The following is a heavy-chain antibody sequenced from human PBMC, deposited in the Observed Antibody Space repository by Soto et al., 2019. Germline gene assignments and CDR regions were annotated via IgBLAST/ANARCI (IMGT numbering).Heavy chain of an antibody. V-gene: IGHV2-5*01. CDR2: VFWNDDK. Sequence: QITLKESGPTLVKPTQTLTLTCTFSGFSFGVSGVGVGWIRQPPGRALEWLGLVFWNDDKRYSPSLESRLTLTKDTSNNQVVLTVTNLDPGDTGTYYCARAYTYYFDHWGQGTIVTVSS. D-gene: IGHD2-21*01. CDR1: GFSFGVSGVG. CDR3: ARAYTYYFDH. J-gene: IGHJ4*02.